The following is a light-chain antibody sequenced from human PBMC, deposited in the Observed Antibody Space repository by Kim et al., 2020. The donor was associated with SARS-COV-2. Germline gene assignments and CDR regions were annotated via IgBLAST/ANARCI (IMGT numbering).Light chain of an antibody. J-gene: IGKJ4*01. V-gene: IGKV4-1*01. CDR1: PLSCITLHHNNC. CDR3: QQYYSTPLT. CDR2: RAS. Sequence: ATNNVKITPLSCITLHHNNCLAWYQQKPGQAPNLLIYRASTRESGVPDRFSGSGSGTDFTLTISSLQAEDVAVYYCQQYYSTPLTFGGGTKVDIK.